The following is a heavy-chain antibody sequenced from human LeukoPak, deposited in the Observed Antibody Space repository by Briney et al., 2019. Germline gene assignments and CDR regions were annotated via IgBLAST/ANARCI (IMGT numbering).Heavy chain of an antibody. D-gene: IGHD5-12*01. CDR2: ISSSSSTI. Sequence: GGSLRLSCAVSGFTFSSYSMNWVRQAPGKGLEWVSYISSSSSTIYYADSVKGRITISRDNAKNSLYLQMNSLRAEDTAVYYCARDSGYEFDYWGQGTLVTVSS. CDR1: GFTFSSYS. J-gene: IGHJ4*02. CDR3: ARDSGYEFDY. V-gene: IGHV3-48*01.